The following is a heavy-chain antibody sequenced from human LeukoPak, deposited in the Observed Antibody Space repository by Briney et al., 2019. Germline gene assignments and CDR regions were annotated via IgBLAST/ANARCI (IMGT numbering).Heavy chain of an antibody. D-gene: IGHD3-3*01. V-gene: IGHV1-2*02. J-gene: IGHJ3*02. CDR1: GYTFTGYY. CDR3: ARDSSVLRFLEWSPLGAFDI. CDR2: INPNSGGT. Sequence: GASVKVSCKASGYTFTGYYMHWVRQAPGQGLEWMGWINPNSGGTNYAQKFQGRVTMTRDTSISTAYMELSRLRSDDTAVYYCARDSSVLRFLEWSPLGAFDIWGQGTMVTVSS.